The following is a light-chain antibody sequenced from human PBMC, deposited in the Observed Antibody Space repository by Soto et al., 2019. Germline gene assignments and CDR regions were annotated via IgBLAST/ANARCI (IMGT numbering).Light chain of an antibody. J-gene: IGKJ4*01. CDR1: QSISSY. Sequence: DIQMTQSPSSLSASVGDRVTITCRASQSISSYLNWYQQKPGKAPKLLSYAASSVQSGFPSRFSGSGSGTDFTLTISSLQPEDFATYYCQQSYSTLTFGGGTKVEIK. CDR2: AAS. V-gene: IGKV1-39*01. CDR3: QQSYSTLT.